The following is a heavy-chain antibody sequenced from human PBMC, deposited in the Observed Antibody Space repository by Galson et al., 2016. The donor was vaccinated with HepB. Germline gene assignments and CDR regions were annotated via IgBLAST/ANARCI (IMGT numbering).Heavy chain of an antibody. D-gene: IGHD5-18*01. CDR3: ARMVRFDSYRYPGIRDY. CDR1: GFTFSSYT. Sequence: SLRLSCAASGFTFSSYTMNWVRQAPGKGLEWVSSISSRSSDIYYADSVKGRFTISRDNAKNSLYLQMNSLRAEDTAVYYCARMVRFDSYRYPGIRDYWGQGTLVTVSS. V-gene: IGHV3-21*01. CDR2: ISSRSSDI. J-gene: IGHJ4*02.